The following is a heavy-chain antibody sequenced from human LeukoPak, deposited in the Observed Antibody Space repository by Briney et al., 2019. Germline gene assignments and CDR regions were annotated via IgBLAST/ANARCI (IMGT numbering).Heavy chain of an antibody. J-gene: IGHJ4*02. Sequence: ASVKVSCKASGYTFTGYYMHWVRQAPGQGLEWMGWINPNSGGTNYAQKFQGRVTMTRDTSISTAYMELSRLRSDDTAVYYCARGEGGIDYGDYAYYFDYWGPGTLVTVS. CDR3: ARGEGGIDYGDYAYYFDY. V-gene: IGHV1-2*02. CDR2: INPNSGGT. CDR1: GYTFTGYY. D-gene: IGHD4-17*01.